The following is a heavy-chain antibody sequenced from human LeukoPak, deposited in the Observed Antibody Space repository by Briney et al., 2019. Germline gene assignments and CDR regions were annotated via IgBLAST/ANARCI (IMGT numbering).Heavy chain of an antibody. Sequence: PSETLSLTCTVSGGSISSSSYYWSWIRQPPGKGLEWIGEINHSGSTNYNPSLKSRVTISVDTSKNQFSLKLSSVTAADTAVYYCARHDRIAVAGMDYWGQGNPGHRLL. CDR1: GGSISSSSYY. J-gene: IGHJ4*02. CDR3: ARHDRIAVAGMDY. CDR2: INHSGST. V-gene: IGHV4-39*01. D-gene: IGHD6-19*01.